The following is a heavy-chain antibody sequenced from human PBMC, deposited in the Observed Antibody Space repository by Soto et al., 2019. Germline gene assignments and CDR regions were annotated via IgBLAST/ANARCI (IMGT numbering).Heavy chain of an antibody. CDR3: ARLNGYCVSTKCHGYYGVDV. Sequence: SETLSLTCAVSGGSFSDYYWSWVRQPPGKGLDWIGEIHPSGSTHNNPSLKSRGTILVDTSKNQFSLKLTSVTAADTAVYYCARLNGYCVSTKCHGYYGVDVWGQGTTVTVSS. CDR1: GGSFSDYY. V-gene: IGHV4-34*04. J-gene: IGHJ6*02. D-gene: IGHD2-2*03. CDR2: IHPSGST.